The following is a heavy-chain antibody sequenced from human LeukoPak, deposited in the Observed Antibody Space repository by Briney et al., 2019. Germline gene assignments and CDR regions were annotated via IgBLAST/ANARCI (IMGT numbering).Heavy chain of an antibody. J-gene: IGHJ4*02. CDR3: ATRYSSSWYQFDY. V-gene: IGHV4-39*07. CDR2: IYYSGST. Sequence: GSLRLSCAASGFTVSSNYMSWVRQAPGKGLEWIGSIYYSGSTYYNPSLKSRVTISVDTSKNQFSLKLSSVTAADTAVYYCATRYSSSWYQFDYWGQGTLVTVSS. D-gene: IGHD6-13*01. CDR1: GFTVSSNY.